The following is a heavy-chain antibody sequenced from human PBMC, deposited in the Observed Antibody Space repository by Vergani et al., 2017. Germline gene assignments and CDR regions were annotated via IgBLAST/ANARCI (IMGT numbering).Heavy chain of an antibody. D-gene: IGHD1-7*01. CDR1: GFTFSACP. CDR3: AKPSALGQRAVGAFYHLHHLEL. V-gene: IGHV3-23*01. J-gene: IGHJ6*04. Sequence: EVQLLQSGGGVIQPGGSVRLSCAASGFTFSACPMTWVRQAPGKGLEWVSAISARYPSTYYADSVKGRFTISRDNSKNMLYLQMNSLRAEDTAVYYCAKPSALGQRAVGAFYHLHHLELWGKGTTVTVSS. CDR2: ISARYPST.